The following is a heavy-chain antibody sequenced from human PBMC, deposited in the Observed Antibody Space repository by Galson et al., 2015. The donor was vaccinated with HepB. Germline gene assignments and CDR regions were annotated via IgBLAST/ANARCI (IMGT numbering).Heavy chain of an antibody. Sequence: SVKVSCKASGYTFTSYAMHWVRQAPGQRLEWMGWINAGNGNTKYSQKFQGRVTITRDTSASTAYMELSSLRSEDTAVYYCASRYCSSTSCYYYYGMDVWGQGTTVTVSS. V-gene: IGHV1-3*01. CDR2: INAGNGNT. CDR1: GYTFTSYA. CDR3: ASRYCSSTSCYYYYGMDV. D-gene: IGHD2-2*01. J-gene: IGHJ6*02.